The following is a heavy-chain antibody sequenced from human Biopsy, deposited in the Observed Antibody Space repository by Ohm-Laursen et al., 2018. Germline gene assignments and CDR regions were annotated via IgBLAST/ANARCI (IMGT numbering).Heavy chain of an antibody. V-gene: IGHV4-4*09. Sequence: SDTLSLTCTVSGVSITAYYWSWIRQPPGKGLECIGNIHHSGSTNYNPSLKSRLTISVEPSKTQFSLKLSSGTAADTAVYYWARMDCSGGSCHYYSYGMDVWGQGTAVTVSS. CDR1: GVSITAYY. CDR2: IHHSGST. D-gene: IGHD2-15*01. J-gene: IGHJ6*02. CDR3: ARMDCSGGSCHYYSYGMDV.